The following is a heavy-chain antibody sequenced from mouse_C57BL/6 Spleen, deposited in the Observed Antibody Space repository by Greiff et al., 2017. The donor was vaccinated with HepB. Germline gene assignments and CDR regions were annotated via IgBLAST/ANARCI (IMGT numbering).Heavy chain of an antibody. CDR3: ARGDGSSFSFAY. D-gene: IGHD1-1*01. CDR1: GYTFTDYY. J-gene: IGHJ3*01. V-gene: IGHV1-26*01. CDR2: INPNNGGT. Sequence: EVQLQQSGPELVKPGASVKISCKASGYTFTDYYMNWVKQSHGKSLEWIGDINPNNGGTSYNQKFKGKATLTVDKSSSTAYMELRSLTSEDSAVYYCARGDGSSFSFAYWGQGTLVTVSA.